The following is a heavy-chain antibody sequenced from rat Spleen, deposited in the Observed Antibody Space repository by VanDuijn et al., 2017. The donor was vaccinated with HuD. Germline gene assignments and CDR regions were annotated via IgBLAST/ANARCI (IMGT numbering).Heavy chain of an antibody. Sequence: QVQLKESGPGLVQPSQTLSLTCTVSGFSLMDYSVHWVRQPPGKGLEWMGIIWDDGNPNYNSTLKSRLSITRDTSESQVFLKISSLETNDTAIYFCTGYDGTYYHYPTWFAYWGQGTLVTVSS. CDR1: GFSLMDYS. CDR2: IWDDGNP. J-gene: IGHJ3*01. CDR3: TGYDGTYYHYPTWFAY. V-gene: IGHV2S30*01. D-gene: IGHD1-12*02.